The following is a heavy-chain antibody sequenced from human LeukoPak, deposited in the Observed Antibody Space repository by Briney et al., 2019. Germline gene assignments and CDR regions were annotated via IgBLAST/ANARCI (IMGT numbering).Heavy chain of an antibody. Sequence: PSGTLSLTCGVSGGSISGTNWWSLVRQPPGQGLEWIGEISLRGLTNYNPSLRSRLTMSLDESKNQVSLNLTSVTAADTAVYYCSRESGPFSPFGFWGQGTLVSVHS. CDR1: GGSISGTNW. CDR3: SRESGPFSPFGF. V-gene: IGHV4-4*02. J-gene: IGHJ4*02. CDR2: ISLRGLT. D-gene: IGHD1-26*01.